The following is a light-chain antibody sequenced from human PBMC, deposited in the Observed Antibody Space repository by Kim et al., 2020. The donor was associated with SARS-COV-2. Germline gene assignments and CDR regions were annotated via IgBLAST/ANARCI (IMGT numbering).Light chain of an antibody. CDR1: SLGSYY. CDR3: NSRDSSGNHVV. V-gene: IGLV3-19*01. Sequence: ALGQTDRSTWQGDSLGSYYASRYRQKPGKAPVLVIYGKNNRPSGIPDRFSGSSSGNTASLTITGAQAEDEADYYCNSRDSSGNHVVFGGGTQLTVL. J-gene: IGLJ2*01. CDR2: GKN.